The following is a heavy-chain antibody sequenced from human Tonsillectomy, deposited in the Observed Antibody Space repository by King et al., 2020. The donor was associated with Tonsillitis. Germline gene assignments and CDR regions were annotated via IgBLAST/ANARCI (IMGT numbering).Heavy chain of an antibody. D-gene: IGHD3-22*01. CDR2: IYPGAFVP. CDR1: GYSFTSYW. J-gene: IGHJ5*02. Sequence: EFQLVQSGAEVKKPGGSLRISCKGSGYSFTSYWIGWVRKFPGKGLGWMGLIYPGAFVPGSARSFQAQFTISAAKSISTAYLQWSSLKASDTAMYYCARHPVYYDSSGPQNWFDPWGQGTLVTVSS. V-gene: IGHV5-51*01. CDR3: ARHPVYYDSSGPQNWFDP.